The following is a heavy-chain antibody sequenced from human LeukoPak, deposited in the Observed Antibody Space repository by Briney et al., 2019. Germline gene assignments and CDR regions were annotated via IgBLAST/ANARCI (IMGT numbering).Heavy chain of an antibody. V-gene: IGHV3-23*01. D-gene: IGHD3-10*01. CDR3: AKRNTMVRGGPCFDY. CDR1: GFTFSNYA. CDR2: IFGAGKNTT. J-gene: IGHJ4*02. Sequence: LPGGSLRLSCEASGFTFSNYAMNWVRQAPGKSLEWVSTIFGAGKNTTYYADSVKGRFTVSRDNSKNTLYLQMTSLRPEDTAIYYCAKRNTMVRGGPCFDYWGRGILVTVSS.